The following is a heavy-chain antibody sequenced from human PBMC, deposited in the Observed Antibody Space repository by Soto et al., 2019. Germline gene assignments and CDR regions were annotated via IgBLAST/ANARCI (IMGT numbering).Heavy chain of an antibody. Sequence: QVQLVESGGGVVQPGRSLRLSCAASGFIFSLYGMHWVRQAPGKGLEWVAVISYDGTNKYYADSVKGRFTISRDNSKNTLYLQMNSLRPEDTALYYCAKGDAYYYYYMDVWGKGTTVTVSS. J-gene: IGHJ6*03. CDR3: AKGDAYYYYYMDV. V-gene: IGHV3-30*18. CDR2: ISYDGTNK. CDR1: GFIFSLYG.